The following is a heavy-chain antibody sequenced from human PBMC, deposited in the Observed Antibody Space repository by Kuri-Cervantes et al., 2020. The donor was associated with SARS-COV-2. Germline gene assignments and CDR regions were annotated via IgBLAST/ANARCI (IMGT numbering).Heavy chain of an antibody. CDR1: GFTFSNYA. J-gene: IGHJ4*02. Sequence: GGSLRLSCAASGFTFSNYAIHWVRQAPGKGLAWVAVISHDGKNKKCIASGKGRFTISRDNSQNTLYLHMKSLRSEDTAMYYCAKDRVGVQDFWGQGPL. CDR3: AKDRVGVQDF. CDR2: ISHDGKNK. D-gene: IGHD2-21*01. V-gene: IGHV3-30*04.